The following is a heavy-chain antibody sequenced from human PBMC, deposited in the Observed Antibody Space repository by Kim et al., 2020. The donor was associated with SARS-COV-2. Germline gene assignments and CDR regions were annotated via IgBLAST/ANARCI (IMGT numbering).Heavy chain of an antibody. CDR2: IIPILGIA. CDR3: ARKGYCSSTSCRSLADYYYYMDV. CDR1: GGTFSSYA. V-gene: IGHV1-69*04. J-gene: IGHJ6*03. Sequence: SVKVSCKASGGTFSSYAISWVRQAPGQGLEWMGRIIPILGIANYAQKFQGRVTITADKSTSTAYMELSSLRSEDTAVYYCARKGYCSSTSCRSLADYYYYMDVWGKGTTVTVSS. D-gene: IGHD2-2*01.